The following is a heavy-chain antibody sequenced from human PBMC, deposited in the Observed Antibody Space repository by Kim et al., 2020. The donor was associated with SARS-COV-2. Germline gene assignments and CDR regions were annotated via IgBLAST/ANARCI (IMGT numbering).Heavy chain of an antibody. Sequence: GGSLRLSCAASGFTFSSYWMSWVRQAPGKGLEWVANIKQDGSEKYYVDSVKGRFTISRDNAKNSLYLQMNSLRAEDTAVYYCARQRGYSYGFDYYYYYGMDVWGQGTTVTISS. CDR1: GFTFSSYW. CDR3: ARQRGYSYGFDYYYYYGMDV. J-gene: IGHJ6*02. CDR2: IKQDGSEK. V-gene: IGHV3-7*01. D-gene: IGHD5-18*01.